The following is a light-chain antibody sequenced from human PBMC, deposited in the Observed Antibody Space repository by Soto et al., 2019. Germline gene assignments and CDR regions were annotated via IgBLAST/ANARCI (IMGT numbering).Light chain of an antibody. CDR3: QTWGTGIVV. V-gene: IGLV4-69*01. Sequence: QSVLTQSPSASASLGASVKLTCTLSSGHSNYAIAWHQQQPEKAPRYLMKLNSDGSHSKGDGIPDRFSGSSSGAERYLTISSLQSEDEADYSCQTWGTGIVVFGGGTKLTVL. J-gene: IGLJ2*01. CDR1: SGHSNYA. CDR2: LNSDGSH.